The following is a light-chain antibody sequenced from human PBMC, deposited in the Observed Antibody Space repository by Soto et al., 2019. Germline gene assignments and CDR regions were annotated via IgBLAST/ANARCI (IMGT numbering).Light chain of an antibody. J-gene: IGLJ1*01. CDR1: NIGSKS. CDR2: DDG. Sequence: SYELTQPPSVSVAPGQTARITCGGSNIGSKSVHWYQQKPGQAPVLVVYDDGDRPSGIPERFSGSNSGNTATLTISRVEAGDEADYYCQVWDNSSDHPYLFGTGTKVTVL. V-gene: IGLV3-21*02. CDR3: QVWDNSSDHPYL.